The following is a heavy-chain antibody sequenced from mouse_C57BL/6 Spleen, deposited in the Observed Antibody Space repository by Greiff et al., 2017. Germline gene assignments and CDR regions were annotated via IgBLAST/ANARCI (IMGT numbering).Heavy chain of an antibody. V-gene: IGHV1-59*01. CDR1: GYTFTSYW. D-gene: IGHD3-2*02. Sequence: VQLQQSGAELVRPGTSVKLSCKASGYTFTSYWMHWVKQRPGQGLEWIGVIDPSDSYTNYNQKFKGKATLTVDTSSSTAYMQLSSLTSEDSAVYICARDSGQLRPFAYWGQGTLVTVSA. CDR3: ARDSGQLRPFAY. CDR2: IDPSDSYT. J-gene: IGHJ3*01.